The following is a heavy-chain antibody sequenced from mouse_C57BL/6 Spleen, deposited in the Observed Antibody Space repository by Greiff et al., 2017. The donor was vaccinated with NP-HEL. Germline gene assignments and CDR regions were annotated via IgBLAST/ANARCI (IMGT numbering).Heavy chain of an antibody. CDR2: ISSGSSTI. J-gene: IGHJ2*01. CDR1: GFTFSDYG. Sequence: DVQLVESGGGLVKPGGSLKLSCAASGFTFSDYGMHWVRQAPEKGLEWVAYISSGSSTIYYADTVKGRFTISRDNAKNTLFLQMTSLRSEDTAMYYCDRTANWDLYYFDDWGQGTTLTVSS. CDR3: DRTANWDLYYFDD. V-gene: IGHV5-17*01. D-gene: IGHD4-1*01.